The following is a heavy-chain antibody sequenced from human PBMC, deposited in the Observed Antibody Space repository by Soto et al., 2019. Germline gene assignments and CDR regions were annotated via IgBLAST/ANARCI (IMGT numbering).Heavy chain of an antibody. J-gene: IGHJ6*04. CDR2: IQSGCTT. CDR3: ARDDVLCDGGRSYGIPLDV. CDR1: GFTVSSKY. Sequence: EVQLVESGGGLVQPGGSLRLSCAASGFTVSSKYMTWVRQAPGKGLEWVSLIQSGCTTYYSDSVKGRFTISRDTSENTLQLQKDSLIVEDTDVYNCARDDVLCDGGRSYGIPLDVCCKGSTVTVSS. D-gene: IGHD2-15*01. V-gene: IGHV3-66*01.